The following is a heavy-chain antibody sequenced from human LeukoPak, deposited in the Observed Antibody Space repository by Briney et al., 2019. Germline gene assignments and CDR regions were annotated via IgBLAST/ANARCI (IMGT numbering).Heavy chain of an antibody. Sequence: ASETLSLTCTVSGGSISSYYWSWIRQPPGKGLEWIGYIYYSGSTNYNPSLKSRVTISVDTSKNQFSLKLSSVTAADTAVYYCARARRNYYDSSGFDVSGQGTTVTVSS. CDR1: GGSISSYY. CDR2: IYYSGST. J-gene: IGHJ6*02. D-gene: IGHD3-22*01. V-gene: IGHV4-59*13. CDR3: ARARRNYYDSSGFDV.